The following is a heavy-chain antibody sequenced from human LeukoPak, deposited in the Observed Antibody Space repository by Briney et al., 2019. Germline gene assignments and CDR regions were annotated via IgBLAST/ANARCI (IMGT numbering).Heavy chain of an antibody. CDR2: ISSSSSYI. CDR1: GFTFSSYS. V-gene: IGHV3-21*01. D-gene: IGHD2-15*01. J-gene: IGHJ4*02. CDR3: AREPRRQGCFDY. Sequence: GGSLRLSCAASGFTFSSYSMNWVRQAPGKGLEWVSSISSSSSYIYYADSVKGRFTISRDNAKNSLYLQMNSLRAEDTAVYYCAREPRRQGCFDYWGQGTLVTVSS.